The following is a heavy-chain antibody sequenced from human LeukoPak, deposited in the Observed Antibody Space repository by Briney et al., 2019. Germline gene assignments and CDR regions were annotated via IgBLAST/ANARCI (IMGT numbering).Heavy chain of an antibody. D-gene: IGHD3-22*01. Sequence: PGGSLRLSCAASGFTFSSYEMNWVRQAPGKGLEWVSYIGSSGSTIYYADSVKGRFTISRDNAKNSLYLQMNSLRAEDTAVYYCARGYYYDSTGYNPFDYWGQGTLVAVSS. CDR2: IGSSGSTI. CDR3: ARGYYYDSTGYNPFDY. J-gene: IGHJ4*02. V-gene: IGHV3-48*03. CDR1: GFTFSSYE.